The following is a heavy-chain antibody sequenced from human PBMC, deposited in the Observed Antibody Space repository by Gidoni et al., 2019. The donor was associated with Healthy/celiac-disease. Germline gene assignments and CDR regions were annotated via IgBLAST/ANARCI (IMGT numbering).Heavy chain of an antibody. D-gene: IGHD3-10*01. V-gene: IGHV3-30-3*01. CDR3: ARDWGSGSFGAFDI. J-gene: IGHJ3*02. CDR1: GFTFSSYA. CDR2: ISYDGSNK. Sequence: QVQLVESGGGVVQPGRSLRLSCAASGFTFSSYAMHWVRQAPGKGLEWVAVISYDGSNKYYADSVKGRFTISRDNSKNTLYLQMNSLRAEDTAVYYCARDWGSGSFGAFDIWGQGTMVTVSS.